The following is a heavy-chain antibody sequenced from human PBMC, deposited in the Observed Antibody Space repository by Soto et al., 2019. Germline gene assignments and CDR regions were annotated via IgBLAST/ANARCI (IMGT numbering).Heavy chain of an antibody. CDR1: GFSFGDYI. D-gene: IGHD4-17*01. V-gene: IGHV3-21*01. J-gene: IGHJ3*02. CDR2: ISHSGSYI. CDR3: ASPRDYCVTTSNCFIAFDI. Sequence: AQLVESGGSLVKPGGSLRLSCAASGFSFGDYIMNWVRQAPGRGLKWVASISHSGSYIFYADSVKGRFTISRDNSRDSLYLQMNSLRVDDTAIYYCASPRDYCVTTSNCFIAFDIWGQGTRVTVSS.